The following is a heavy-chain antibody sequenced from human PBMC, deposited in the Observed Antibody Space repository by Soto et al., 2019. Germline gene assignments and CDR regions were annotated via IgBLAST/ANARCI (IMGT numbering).Heavy chain of an antibody. J-gene: IGHJ6*03. D-gene: IGHD2-2*01. Sequence: ASVKVSCKAFGYTFTSYDIYWVRQATGQGLERLGWVKANRGNTGDAQKFQGRVTMTRNTSISTAYMELRSLRSEDTAVYYCARDTAYQLLLDYYYYIDVWGKGTTVTVSS. CDR1: GYTFTSYD. CDR3: ARDTAYQLLLDYYYYIDV. CDR2: VKANRGNT. V-gene: IGHV1-8*01.